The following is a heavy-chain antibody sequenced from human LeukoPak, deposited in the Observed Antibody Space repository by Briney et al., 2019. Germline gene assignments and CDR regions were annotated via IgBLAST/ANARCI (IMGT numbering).Heavy chain of an antibody. Sequence: PSETLSLTCTVSGGSISSYYWSWIRQPPGKGLEWIGYIYYSGSTNYKPSLKSRVTISVDTSKNQFSLKLSSVTAADTAVYYCARGGYHGSGNDLRFDPWGQGTLVTVSS. V-gene: IGHV4-59*01. CDR2: IYYSGST. D-gene: IGHD3-10*01. CDR3: ARGGYHGSGNDLRFDP. J-gene: IGHJ5*02. CDR1: GGSISSYY.